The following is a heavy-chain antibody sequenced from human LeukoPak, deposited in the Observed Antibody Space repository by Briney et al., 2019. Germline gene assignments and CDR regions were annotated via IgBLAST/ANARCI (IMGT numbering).Heavy chain of an antibody. Sequence: SVKVSCKASGGTFSSYAISWVRQAPGQGLEWMGGIIPIFGTANYAQKFQGRVTITADESTSTAYMELSSLRSEDTAVYYCGRSYGSGSFYYYGMDVWGQGTTVTVSS. CDR3: GRSYGSGSFYYYGMDV. CDR1: GGTFSSYA. J-gene: IGHJ6*02. V-gene: IGHV1-69*13. D-gene: IGHD3-10*01. CDR2: IIPIFGTA.